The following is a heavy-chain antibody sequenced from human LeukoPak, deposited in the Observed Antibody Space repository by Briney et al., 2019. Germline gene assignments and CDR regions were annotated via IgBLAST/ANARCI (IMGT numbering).Heavy chain of an antibody. CDR3: AKAHIIGGRAATPPYYYYMDV. D-gene: IGHD2-15*01. J-gene: IGHJ6*03. CDR1: GFTFSSYA. CDR2: ISYDGSNK. V-gene: IGHV3-30*04. Sequence: PGGSLRLSCAASGFTFSSYAMHWVRQAPGKGLEWVAVISYDGSNKYYADSVKGQFTISRDNSKNTLYLQMNSLGAEDTAVYYCAKAHIIGGRAATPPYYYYMDVWGKGTTVTISS.